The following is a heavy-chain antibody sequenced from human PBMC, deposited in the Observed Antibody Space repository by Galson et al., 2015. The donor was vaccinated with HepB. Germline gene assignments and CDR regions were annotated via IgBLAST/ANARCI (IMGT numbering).Heavy chain of an antibody. CDR1: GFTFSSYW. D-gene: IGHD5-24*01. V-gene: IGHV3-74*01. J-gene: IGHJ3*02. CDR3: ASPSWAEMATIDAFIS. Sequence: SLRLSCAASGFTFSSYWMHWVRQAPGKGLVWVSRINSDGSSTSYADSVKGRFTISRDNAKNTLYLQMNSLRAEDTAVYYCASPSWAEMATIDAFISGAKGQWSPSLQ. CDR2: INSDGSST.